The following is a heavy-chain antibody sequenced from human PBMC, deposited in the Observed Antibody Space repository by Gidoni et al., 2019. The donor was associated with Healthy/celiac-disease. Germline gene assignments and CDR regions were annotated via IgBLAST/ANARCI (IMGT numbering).Heavy chain of an antibody. D-gene: IGHD3-16*01. J-gene: IGHJ5*02. Sequence: QVQLVQSGAEEQKPGASVKVSCKASGYIPTNYAMHWVRQAPGQRLEWMGCINAGNNYRKYSQKFQGRVTITRDTSASTAYMELRSLRFEDTAVYYCARDGITFGGAPNLDWFDPWGQGTLVTVSS. CDR1: GYIPTNYA. CDR3: ARDGITFGGAPNLDWFDP. V-gene: IGHV1-3*05. CDR2: INAGNNYR.